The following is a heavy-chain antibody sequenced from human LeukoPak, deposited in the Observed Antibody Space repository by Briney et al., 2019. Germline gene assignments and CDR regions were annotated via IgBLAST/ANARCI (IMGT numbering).Heavy chain of an antibody. Sequence: SETLSLTCAVYGGSFSGYYWSWIRQPPGKGLGWIGEINHSGSTNYNPSLKSRVTISVDTSKNQFSLKLSSVTAADTAVYYCARSQLGSGWPYYYYYMDVWGKGTTVTVSS. V-gene: IGHV4-34*01. CDR1: GGSFSGYY. CDR3: ARSQLGSGWPYYYYYMDV. CDR2: INHSGST. D-gene: IGHD3-16*01. J-gene: IGHJ6*03.